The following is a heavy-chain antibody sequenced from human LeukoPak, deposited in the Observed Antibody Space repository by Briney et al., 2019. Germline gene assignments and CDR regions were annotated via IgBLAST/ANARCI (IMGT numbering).Heavy chain of an antibody. CDR1: GFSFYHFW. D-gene: IGHD2-2*01. CDR2: IKQDGSEM. J-gene: IGHJ4*02. V-gene: IGHV3-7*01. CDR3: AVNVPPDY. Sequence: GGSLGLSWAASGFSFYHFWMTWVRQAPGKGLEWVANIKQDGSEMYYVDSVKGRFTISRDNAKNSLYLQMNSLRPEDTAVYYCAVNVPPDYWGQGTLVTVSS.